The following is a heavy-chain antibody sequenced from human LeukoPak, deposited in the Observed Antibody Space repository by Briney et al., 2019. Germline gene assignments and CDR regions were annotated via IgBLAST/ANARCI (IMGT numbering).Heavy chain of an antibody. CDR1: GFTFSSYS. CDR2: ISSSSSTI. Sequence: GGSLRLSCAASGFTFSSYSMNWVRQAPGKGLEWVSYISSSSSTIYYADSVKGRFTISRDNAKNSLYLQMNSLRAEDTAVYYCAREKTTFFGVAEYWGQGTLVTVSS. D-gene: IGHD3-3*01. CDR3: AREKTTFFGVAEY. J-gene: IGHJ4*02. V-gene: IGHV3-48*01.